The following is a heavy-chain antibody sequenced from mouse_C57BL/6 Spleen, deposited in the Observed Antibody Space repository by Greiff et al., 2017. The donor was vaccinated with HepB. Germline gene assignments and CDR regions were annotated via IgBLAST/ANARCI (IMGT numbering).Heavy chain of an antibody. CDR3: ARWSYGNYVGAMDY. CDR1: GYTFTDYN. V-gene: IGHV1-18*01. CDR2: INPNNGGT. Sequence: VQLQQSGPELVKPGASVKIPCKASGYTFTDYNMDWVKQSHGKSLEWIGDINPNNGGTIYNQKFKGKATLTVDKSSSTAYMELRSLTSEDTAVYYCARWSYGNYVGAMDYWGQGTSVTVSS. J-gene: IGHJ4*01. D-gene: IGHD2-1*01.